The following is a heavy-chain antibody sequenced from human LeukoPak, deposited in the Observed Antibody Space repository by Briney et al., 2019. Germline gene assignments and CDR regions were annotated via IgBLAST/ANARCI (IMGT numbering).Heavy chain of an antibody. V-gene: IGHV5-51*01. Sequence: GESLTISCKASGYSLNTYWIRWVRQKPGSDLECMSIVYPRSPHTRYSPSFEGHFTISADKTVTTAYLQWSSLEASDTAVYYCARLSGGSWANTEYFPDWGQGTLVIVSS. D-gene: IGHD7-27*01. CDR3: ARLSGGSWANTEYFPD. J-gene: IGHJ1*01. CDR2: VYPRSPHT. CDR1: GYSLNTYW.